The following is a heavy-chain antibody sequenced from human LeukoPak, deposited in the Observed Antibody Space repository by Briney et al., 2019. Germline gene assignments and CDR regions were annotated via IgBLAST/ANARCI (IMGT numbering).Heavy chain of an antibody. D-gene: IGHD2-15*01. CDR1: GFTFRSYG. J-gene: IGHJ4*02. Sequence: PTGGPLRLSCAASGFTFRSYGMHWIRQAPGKGLEWVAFIRYDGNNKYYADSVKGRFTISRDNSKNTLDLEMNSLRAEDTAVYYCAKDASNLVAATAIDSWGQGTLVTVSS. V-gene: IGHV3-30*02. CDR2: IRYDGNNK. CDR3: AKDASNLVAATAIDS.